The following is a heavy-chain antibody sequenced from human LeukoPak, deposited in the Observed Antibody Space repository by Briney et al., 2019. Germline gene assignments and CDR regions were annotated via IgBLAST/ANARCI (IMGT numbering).Heavy chain of an antibody. CDR1: GGSISSYY. J-gene: IGHJ5*02. Sequence: SETLSLTCTVSGGSISSYYWSWIRQPPGKGLEWIGYIYYSGSTNYNPSLKSRVTISVDMSKNQFSLKLTSVTAADTAVYYCACTPRAARFDPWGQGTLVTVSS. CDR3: ACTPRAARFDP. CDR2: IYYSGST. D-gene: IGHD6-25*01. V-gene: IGHV4-59*08.